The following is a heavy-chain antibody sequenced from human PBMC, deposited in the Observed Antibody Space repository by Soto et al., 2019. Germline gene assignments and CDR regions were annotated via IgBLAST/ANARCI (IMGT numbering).Heavy chain of an antibody. CDR3: AREDTTMPSGYYAMDV. CDR1: GGSFSGYY. J-gene: IGHJ6*02. Sequence: QVQLQQWGTGLLKPSEPLSLTCAVYGGSFSGYYWSWIRQPPGKGLEWIGEINHSGSTNYNPSLKSRVTISVDTSKNQFSLKLSSVTAADTAVYYCAREDTTMPSGYYAMDVWGQGTTVTVSS. CDR2: INHSGST. D-gene: IGHD5-18*01. V-gene: IGHV4-34*01.